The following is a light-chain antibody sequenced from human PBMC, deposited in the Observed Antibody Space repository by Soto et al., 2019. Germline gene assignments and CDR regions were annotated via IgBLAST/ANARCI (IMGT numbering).Light chain of an antibody. V-gene: IGKV1-5*01. CDR1: QSVSSW. Sequence: DIQMTQSPSTLSASVGDRVTITCRASQSVSSWLAWYQQKPGKAPKLLIYAASSLQSGVPSRFSGSGSGTDFTLTISSLQPEDFATYYCQQYYSYPGFGQGTRLEIK. CDR2: AAS. J-gene: IGKJ5*01. CDR3: QQYYSYPG.